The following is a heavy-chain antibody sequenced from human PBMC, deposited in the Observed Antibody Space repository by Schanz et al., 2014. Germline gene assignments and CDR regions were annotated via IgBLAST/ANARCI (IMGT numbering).Heavy chain of an antibody. D-gene: IGHD6-19*01. CDR2: INPGSGDT. Sequence: QGQLVESGGEVKKPGASVKVSCKASGYIFIGYFIHWVRQAPGQGLEWMGWINPGSGDTKYSPKFQGRVTMTRDTSITTAYMELNRLTYDATAVYYCARDDGFSSGWGQGTLVTVSS. V-gene: IGHV1-2*02. CDR3: ARDDGFSSG. J-gene: IGHJ4*02. CDR1: GYIFIGYF.